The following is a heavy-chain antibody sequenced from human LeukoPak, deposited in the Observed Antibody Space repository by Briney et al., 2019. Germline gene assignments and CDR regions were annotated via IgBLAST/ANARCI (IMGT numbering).Heavy chain of an antibody. CDR3: ARDSSTVGNDY. D-gene: IGHD1-26*01. Sequence: PGGSLRLSCAASGFTFSSYWMSWVRQAPGKGLEWVANIKQDGSEKYYVDSVKGRFTISRDNAKNSLHLQMNSLRAEDTAVYYSARDSSTVGNDYWGRGTLVTVSS. CDR1: GFTFSSYW. J-gene: IGHJ4*02. V-gene: IGHV3-7*01. CDR2: IKQDGSEK.